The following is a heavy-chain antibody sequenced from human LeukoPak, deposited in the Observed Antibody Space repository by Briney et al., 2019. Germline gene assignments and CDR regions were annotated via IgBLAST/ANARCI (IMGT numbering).Heavy chain of an antibody. CDR2: ISAYNGNT. D-gene: IGHD3-22*01. V-gene: IGHV1-18*04. Sequence: GASVKVSCKASGYTFTGYYIHWVRQAPGQGLEWMGWISAYNGNTNYAQKLQGRVTMTTDTSTSTAYMELRSLRSDDTAVYYCARDSGVVVITSDFDYWGQGTLVTVSS. CDR3: ARDSGVVVITSDFDY. CDR1: GYTFTGYY. J-gene: IGHJ4*02.